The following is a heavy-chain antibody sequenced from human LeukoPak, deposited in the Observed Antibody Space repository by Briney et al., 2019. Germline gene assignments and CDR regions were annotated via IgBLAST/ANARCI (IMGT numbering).Heavy chain of an antibody. CDR1: GGSISSSNW. D-gene: IGHD6-19*01. CDR3: ARGYSSGWRYYYYYYMDV. CDR2: IYHSGST. J-gene: IGHJ6*03. V-gene: IGHV4-4*02. Sequence: PSETLSLTCAVSGGSISSSNWWSWVRQPPGKGLEWIGEIYHSGSTNYNPSLKSRVTISVDKSKNQFSLKLSSVTAADTAVYYCARGYSSGWRYYYYYYMDVWGKGTTVTVSS.